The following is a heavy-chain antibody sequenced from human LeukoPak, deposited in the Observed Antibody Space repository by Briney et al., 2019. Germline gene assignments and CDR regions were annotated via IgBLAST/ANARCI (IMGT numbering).Heavy chain of an antibody. J-gene: IGHJ4*02. Sequence: ASVTVSCKASGYTFTGYYMHWVRQAPGQGLEWMGWINPNSGGTNYAQKFQGRVTMTRDTSISTAYMELSRLRSDDTAVYYCARETTTGLYFDYWGQGTLVTVSS. CDR1: GYTFTGYY. CDR2: INPNSGGT. D-gene: IGHD1-1*01. V-gene: IGHV1-2*02. CDR3: ARETTTGLYFDY.